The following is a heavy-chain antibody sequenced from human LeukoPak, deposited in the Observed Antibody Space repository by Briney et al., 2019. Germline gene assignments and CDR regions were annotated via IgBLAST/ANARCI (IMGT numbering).Heavy chain of an antibody. CDR3: AKDRVDGSGSQFDS. D-gene: IGHD3-10*01. J-gene: IGHJ4*02. CDR1: GFTFSSYA. Sequence: GGSLRLSCAASGFTFSSYAMSWVRQAPGKGLEWVSAISGSGGSTYYADSVKGRFTISRDNSKNTLYLQMNSLRAEGTAVYYCAKDRVDGSGSQFDSWGQGSLVTVSS. V-gene: IGHV3-23*01. CDR2: ISGSGGST.